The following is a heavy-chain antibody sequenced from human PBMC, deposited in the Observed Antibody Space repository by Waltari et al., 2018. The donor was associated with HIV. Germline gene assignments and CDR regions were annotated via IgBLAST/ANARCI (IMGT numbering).Heavy chain of an antibody. V-gene: IGHV3-74*01. Sequence: EVQLVESGGGLVQPGGSLRLSCAASGFTFSSYWMHWVRQAPGKGLVWVSRINSDGSSTSYADSVKGRFTISRDNAKNTLYLQMNSLRAEDTAVYYCARDDYGDAPPHYGMDVWGQGTTVTVSS. D-gene: IGHD4-17*01. CDR3: ARDDYGDAPPHYGMDV. CDR2: INSDGSST. CDR1: GFTFSSYW. J-gene: IGHJ6*02.